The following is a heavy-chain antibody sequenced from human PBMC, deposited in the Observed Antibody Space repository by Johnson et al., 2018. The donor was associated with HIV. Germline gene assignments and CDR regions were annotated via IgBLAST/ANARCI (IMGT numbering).Heavy chain of an antibody. CDR1: GFTFDDYA. J-gene: IGHJ3*02. CDR3: ARENDYNFPLDAFDS. CDR2: ISWNSGNI. D-gene: IGHD3-3*01. Sequence: QLVESGGGLVQPGRSLRLSCAASGFTFDDYAMHWVRQAPGKGLEWVSGISWNSGNIGYADSVKGRFTISRDNAKNSLYLQMNSLRAEDTAVYYCARENDYNFPLDAFDSWGQGTMVTVSS. V-gene: IGHV3-9*01.